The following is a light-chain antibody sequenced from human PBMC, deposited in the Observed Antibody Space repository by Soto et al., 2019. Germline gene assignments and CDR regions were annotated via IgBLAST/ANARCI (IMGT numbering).Light chain of an antibody. V-gene: IGKV3D-15*01. CDR3: HQYNNWPPWT. CDR1: RGLSSN. Sequence: IVMTQAPPTWSVSPGERATLSCRASRGLSSNFAWYEQKPGQAPRLLISDAPTRATGVPARFSGSGSVTEFTLTISSLQSEDFAVYYCHQYNNWPPWTFGQGTKVDI. J-gene: IGKJ1*01. CDR2: DAP.